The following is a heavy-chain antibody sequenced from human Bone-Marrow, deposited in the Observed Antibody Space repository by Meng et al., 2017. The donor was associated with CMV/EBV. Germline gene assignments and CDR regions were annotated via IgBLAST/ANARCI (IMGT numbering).Heavy chain of an antibody. CDR3: ARASIYRGSYYEDY. CDR1: GGSISSSGYY. V-gene: IGHV4-39*07. Sequence: SETLSLTCAVSGGSISSSGYYWGWIRQAPGKGLEWIGSIYYSGSTYYNPSLKSRVTISVDTSKTQFSPKLSSVSAADTAVYYCARASIYRGSYYEDYWGQGTLVTVSS. CDR2: IYYSGST. J-gene: IGHJ4*02. D-gene: IGHD1-26*01.